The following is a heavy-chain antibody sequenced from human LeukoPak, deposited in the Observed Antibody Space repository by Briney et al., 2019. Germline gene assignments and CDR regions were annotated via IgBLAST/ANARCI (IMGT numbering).Heavy chain of an antibody. D-gene: IGHD5-18*01. Sequence: SETLSLTCAVSGGSISSSNWWSWVRQPPGKGLEWIGEIYHSGSTNYNPSLKSRVTISVDKSKNQFSLKPSSVTAADTAVYYCASRDSYGYLGVDYWGQGTLVTVSS. J-gene: IGHJ4*02. CDR3: ASRDSYGYLGVDY. CDR2: IYHSGST. V-gene: IGHV4-4*02. CDR1: GGSISSSNW.